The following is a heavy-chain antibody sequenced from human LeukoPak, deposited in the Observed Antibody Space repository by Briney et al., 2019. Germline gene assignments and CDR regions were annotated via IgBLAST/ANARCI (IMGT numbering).Heavy chain of an antibody. CDR1: GGSINSGSYY. CDR2: IDTTGSI. J-gene: IGHJ4*02. CDR3: AREREGPYGYLDY. Sequence: SETLSLTCTVSGGSINSGSYYWSWIRQPAGTGLEWIGHIDTTGSISYNPSLKSRVTISVDTSKNQSCLNLNSVTATTTATSYCAREREGPYGYLDYWGQGTLVTVSS. V-gene: IGHV4-61*09. D-gene: IGHD4-17*01.